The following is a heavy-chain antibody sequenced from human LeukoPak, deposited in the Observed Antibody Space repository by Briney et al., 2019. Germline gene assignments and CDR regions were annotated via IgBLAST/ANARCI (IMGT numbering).Heavy chain of an antibody. CDR2: ISSSSSYI. J-gene: IGHJ4*02. CDR1: GFTFSRYW. D-gene: IGHD2-15*01. CDR3: ARLGYCSGGSCYSGPLIDY. V-gene: IGHV3-21*01. Sequence: GGSLRLSCAASGFTFSRYWMGWVRQAPGKGLEWVSSISSSSSYIYYADSVKGRFTISRDNAKNSLYLQMNSLRAEDTAVYYCARLGYCSGGSCYSGPLIDYWGQGTLVTVSS.